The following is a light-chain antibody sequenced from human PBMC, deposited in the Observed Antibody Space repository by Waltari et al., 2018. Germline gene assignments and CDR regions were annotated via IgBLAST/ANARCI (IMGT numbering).Light chain of an antibody. CDR1: QSVSRY. CDR3: QKYVSLPAT. J-gene: IGKJ1*01. CDR2: DAS. V-gene: IGKV3-20*01. Sequence: PGETATLSCRASQSVSRYLAWYQQKPGQAPRLLIYDASSRATGIPDRFSGSGSGTDFSLTISRLEPDDFAVYYCQKYVSLPATFGQGTKVEIK.